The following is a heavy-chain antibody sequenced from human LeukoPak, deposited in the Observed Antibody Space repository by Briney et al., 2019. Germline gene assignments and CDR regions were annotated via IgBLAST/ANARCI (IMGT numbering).Heavy chain of an antibody. CDR3: ARQYCSSTSCSFDP. CDR2: INHSGST. Sequence: SETLSLTCAVYGGSFSGYYWSWIRQPPGKGLEWIGEINHSGSTDYNPSLKSRVTISVDTSKNQFSLKLSSVTAADTAVYYCARQYCSSTSCSFDPWGQGILVIVSS. D-gene: IGHD2-2*01. CDR1: GGSFSGYY. J-gene: IGHJ5*02. V-gene: IGHV4-34*01.